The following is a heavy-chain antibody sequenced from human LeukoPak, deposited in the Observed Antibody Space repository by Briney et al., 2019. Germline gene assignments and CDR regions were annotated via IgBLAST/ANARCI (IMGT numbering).Heavy chain of an antibody. V-gene: IGHV3-30*18. CDR1: GFTFSSYG. D-gene: IGHD6-19*01. Sequence: GGSLRLSCAASGFTFSSYGMHWVRQAPGKGLEWVAIISYDGRNKYYADSVKGRFIISRDNSKNTLYLQMNSLRAEDTAVYYCAKERQQWLVRNDAFDIWGQGTMVTVSS. CDR3: AKERQQWLVRNDAFDI. CDR2: ISYDGRNK. J-gene: IGHJ3*02.